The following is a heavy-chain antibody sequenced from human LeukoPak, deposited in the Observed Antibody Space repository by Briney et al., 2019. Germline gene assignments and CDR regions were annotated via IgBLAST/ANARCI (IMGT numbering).Heavy chain of an antibody. CDR1: GSSFTSYW. D-gene: IGHD3-9*01. CDR2: IYPGDSDT. V-gene: IGHV5-51*01. Sequence: GESLKISCKGSGSSFTSYWIGWVRQLPGKGLEWMGIIYPGDSDTRYSPSFQGQVTIPADKSISTAYLQWSSLKASDTAMYYCARLHYYDILTGYLYYFDYWGQGTLVTVSS. CDR3: ARLHYYDILTGYLYYFDY. J-gene: IGHJ4*02.